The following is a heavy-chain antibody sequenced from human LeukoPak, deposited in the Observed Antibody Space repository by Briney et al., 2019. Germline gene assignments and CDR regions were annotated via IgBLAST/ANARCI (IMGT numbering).Heavy chain of an antibody. CDR1: GGSFSGYY. J-gene: IGHJ6*02. CDR3: ARDSSGWWRNYYYGMDV. D-gene: IGHD6-19*01. V-gene: IGHV4-34*01. Sequence: SETLSLTCAVYGGSFSGYYWSWIRQPPGKGLEWIGEINHGGSTNYNPSLKSRVTISVDTSKNQFSLKLSSVTAADTAVYYCARDSSGWWRNYYYGMDVWGQGTTVTVSS. CDR2: INHGGST.